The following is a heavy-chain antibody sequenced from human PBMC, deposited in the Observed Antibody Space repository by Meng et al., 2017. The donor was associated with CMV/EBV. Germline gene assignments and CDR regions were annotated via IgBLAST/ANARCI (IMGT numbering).Heavy chain of an antibody. D-gene: IGHD2-2*03. V-gene: IGHV1-2*06. J-gene: IGHJ4*02. CDR2: INPNSAGT. CDR3: TRSWIDSFTPDFDY. Sequence: QLWRPWSEGKKPGAYGKASCKAAGYSFIGHYIHWVRQAPGQGLEWMGRINPNSAGTNYVEKFQGRVTMTRDTSNNIVYMELTRLTSDDTAVYYCTRSWIDSFTPDFDYWGQGTLVTVSS. CDR1: GYSFIGHY.